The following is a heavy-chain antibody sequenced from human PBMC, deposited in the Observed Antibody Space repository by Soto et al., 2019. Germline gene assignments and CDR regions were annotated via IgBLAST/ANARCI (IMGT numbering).Heavy chain of an antibody. CDR3: ARSAYIVLMVYAIGAAFDI. CDR1: GGTFSSYA. CDR2: IIPIFGTA. Sequence: WASVKVSCKASGGTFSSYAISWVRQAPGQGLEWMGGIIPIFGTANYAQKFQGRVTITADESTSTAYMELSSLRSEDTAVYYCARSAYIVLMVYAIGAAFDIWGQGAMVTVSS. J-gene: IGHJ3*02. D-gene: IGHD2-8*01. V-gene: IGHV1-69*13.